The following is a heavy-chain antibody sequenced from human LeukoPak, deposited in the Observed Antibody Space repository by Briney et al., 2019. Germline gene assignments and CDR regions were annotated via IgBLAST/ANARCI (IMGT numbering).Heavy chain of an antibody. CDR3: AKDSDSSGWYVTTDY. V-gene: IGHV3-23*01. CDR1: GFTLSSYA. CDR2: IDSSGGST. Sequence: GGSLRLSCVASGFTLSSYAMCWARQAPGKGLEWVSTIDSSGGSTYYADSVEGRFTISRDNSKNTLYLQMNSLRVEDTALYFCAKDSDSSGWYVTTDYWGQGTLVTVSS. D-gene: IGHD6-19*01. J-gene: IGHJ4*02.